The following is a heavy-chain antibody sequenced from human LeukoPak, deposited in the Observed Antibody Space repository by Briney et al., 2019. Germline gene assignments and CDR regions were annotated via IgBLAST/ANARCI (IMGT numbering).Heavy chain of an antibody. V-gene: IGHV4-59*01. J-gene: IGHJ2*01. CDR2: IYYSGST. Sequence: SETLSLTCTVSGGSISSYYWSCIRQPPGKGLEWIGYIYYSGSTNYNPSLKSRVTISVDTSKNQFSLKLSSVTTADTALYYCAIFDCSGGHCNRHFDLWGRGTLVTVSS. CDR3: AIFDCSGGHCNRHFDL. CDR1: GGSISSYY. D-gene: IGHD2-15*01.